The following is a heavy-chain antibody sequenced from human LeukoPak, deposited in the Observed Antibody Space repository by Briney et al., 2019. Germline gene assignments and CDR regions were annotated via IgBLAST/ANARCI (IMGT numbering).Heavy chain of an antibody. D-gene: IGHD6-19*01. CDR2: VSSTSSSI. Sequence: GGSLRLSCAASGFTFSRYSINWVRQAPGKGLEWVSYVSSTSSSIYYADSVKGRFTISRDNSRNTLYVQMNSLRAEDTAVYYCARGSSSAWYQPQDYWGQGTLVTVSS. V-gene: IGHV3-48*01. CDR3: ARGSSSAWYQPQDY. J-gene: IGHJ4*02. CDR1: GFTFSRYS.